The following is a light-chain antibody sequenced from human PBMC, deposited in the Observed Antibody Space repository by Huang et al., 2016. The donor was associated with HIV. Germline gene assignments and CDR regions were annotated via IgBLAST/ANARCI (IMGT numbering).Light chain of an antibody. CDR1: QSVSSN. V-gene: IGKV3-15*01. Sequence: EIVMTQSPAPLSVSPGERATLSCRASQSVSSNLAWYQQKPGQSPRLLIYDTFTSATGIPARFSGSGFGTEFSLTINSLQSEDFAVYHCQQYNSWPPWTFGQGTKVEIK. CDR3: QQYNSWPPWT. J-gene: IGKJ1*01. CDR2: DTF.